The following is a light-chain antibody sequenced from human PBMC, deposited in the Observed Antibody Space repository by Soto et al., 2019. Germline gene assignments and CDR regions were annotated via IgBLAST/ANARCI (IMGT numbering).Light chain of an antibody. J-gene: IGKJ5*01. Sequence: EIVLTQSPATLSLSPGERATLSCRASQSVSSNLAWYQQKPGQAPRLLIYDASNRATGIPARFSGSGSGTDFTLTISRLEPEDFAVYYCQRGDTFGQRTRLEIK. V-gene: IGKV3-11*01. CDR2: DAS. CDR1: QSVSSN. CDR3: QRGDT.